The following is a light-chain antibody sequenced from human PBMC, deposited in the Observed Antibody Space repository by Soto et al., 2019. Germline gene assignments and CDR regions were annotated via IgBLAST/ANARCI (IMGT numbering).Light chain of an antibody. CDR1: TFKN. CDR3: SSYSISSSTYV. CDR2: DVA. V-gene: IGLV2-14*03. Sequence: QSALTQPASVSGSPGQSITISCTGTTFKNVSWYQQYPGKAPKLIIFDVANRPSGVSHRFSGSESAYTASLTISGLRADDEADYYCSSYSISSSTYVFGIGTKLTVL. J-gene: IGLJ1*01.